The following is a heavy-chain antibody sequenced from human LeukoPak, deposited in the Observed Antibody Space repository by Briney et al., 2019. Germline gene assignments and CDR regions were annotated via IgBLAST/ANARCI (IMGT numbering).Heavy chain of an antibody. D-gene: IGHD3-10*01. CDR2: IYYSGST. CDR1: GSIXXGDYY. J-gene: IGHJ4*02. Sequence: GSIXXGDYYWSWIRQPPGKGLEWIGYIYYSGSTYYNPSLKSRVTISVDTSKNQFSLKLSSVTAADTAVYYCARGVEWFGEYNYFDYWGQGTLVTVSS. CDR3: ARGVEWFGEYNYFDY. V-gene: IGHV4-30-4*01.